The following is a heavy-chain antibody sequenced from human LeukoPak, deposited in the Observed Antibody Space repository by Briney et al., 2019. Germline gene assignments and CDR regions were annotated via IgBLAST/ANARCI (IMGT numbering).Heavy chain of an antibody. D-gene: IGHD3-16*02. CDR2: INPNSGGT. CDR1: GYRFTAFY. J-gene: IGHJ4*02. V-gene: IGHV1-2*04. CDR3: ARGTPGSYLGY. Sequence: ASVKVSCKASGYRFTAFYIHWVRQAPGQGLEWMGWINPNSGGTNYAQKFKGWVTLTRDTSINTTYMELSRLASDVTAVYFCARGTPGSYLGYWGQGTLVTVSS.